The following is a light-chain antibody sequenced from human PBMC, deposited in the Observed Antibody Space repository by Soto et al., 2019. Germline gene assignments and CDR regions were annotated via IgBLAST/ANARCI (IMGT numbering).Light chain of an antibody. V-gene: IGKV3-11*01. CDR3: QQRSNWPPVIT. J-gene: IGKJ5*01. CDR1: LSFSGY. Sequence: EIVLTQSPATLSLSPGERATLSCRASLSFSGYLACYQQKPAQAPRLPIYDASKRATGIPARFSGWGSGTDFTLTISSLEPEDFAVYYCQQRSNWPPVITFGQGTRLEIK. CDR2: DAS.